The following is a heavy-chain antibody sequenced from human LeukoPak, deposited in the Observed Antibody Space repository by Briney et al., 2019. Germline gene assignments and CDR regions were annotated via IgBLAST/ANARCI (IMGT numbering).Heavy chain of an antibody. D-gene: IGHD3-22*01. CDR2: IRSKTYGGTT. CDR1: GFTFDDYA. V-gene: IGHV3-49*03. J-gene: IGHJ6*02. CDR3: TREVIVVVIRTYYYGMDV. Sequence: GGSLRLYCTASGFTFDDYAMSWFRQAPGKGLERVGFIRSKTYGGTTEYAASVKGRFTISRDDSKSIAYLRMNSLKTEDTAVYYCTREVIVVVIRTYYYGMDVWGQGTTVTVSS.